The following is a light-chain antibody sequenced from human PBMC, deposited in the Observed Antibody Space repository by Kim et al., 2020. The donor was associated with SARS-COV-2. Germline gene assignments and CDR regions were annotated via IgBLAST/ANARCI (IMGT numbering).Light chain of an antibody. V-gene: IGLV3-19*01. J-gene: IGLJ2*01. Sequence: SSELTQDPAVSVALGQTVSITCQGASLRRYYVSWYQRRPGQAPLLVIYGRNNRPSGIPDRLSGSTSGNTASLTITGAQAEDEADYYCQSRDSSGKVVFGGGTKLTVL. CDR2: GRN. CDR1: SLRRYY. CDR3: QSRDSSGKVV.